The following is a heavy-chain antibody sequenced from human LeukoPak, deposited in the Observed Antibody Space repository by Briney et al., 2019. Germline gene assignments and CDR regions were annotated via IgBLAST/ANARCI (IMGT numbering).Heavy chain of an antibody. CDR2: IRQDGSQR. CDR3: ATLRPRQQLVVDH. Sequence: PGGSLRLSCTASGFTFSDYWMTWVRQAPGKGPEWVANIRQDGSQRYYVDSVKGRFTISRDNAKNSLYLQMSSLRAEDTAVYYCATLRPRQQLVVDHWGQGTLVTVSS. D-gene: IGHD6-13*01. J-gene: IGHJ4*02. V-gene: IGHV3-7*01. CDR1: GFTFSDYW.